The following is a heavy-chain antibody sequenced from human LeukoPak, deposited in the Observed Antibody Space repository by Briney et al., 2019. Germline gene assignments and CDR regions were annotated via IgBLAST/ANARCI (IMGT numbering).Heavy chain of an antibody. CDR1: GFTFDDYG. V-gene: IGHV3-20*04. CDR2: INWNGGST. CDR3: AREYDRSGYYYLGYYYYYMDV. Sequence: GGSLTLSCAASGFTFDDYGMSWVRQAPGKGLEWVSGINWNGGSTGYADSVKGRFTISRDNAKNYLYLQMNSLRAEDTALYYCAREYDRSGYYYLGYYYYYMDVWGKGTTVTVSS. J-gene: IGHJ6*03. D-gene: IGHD3-22*01.